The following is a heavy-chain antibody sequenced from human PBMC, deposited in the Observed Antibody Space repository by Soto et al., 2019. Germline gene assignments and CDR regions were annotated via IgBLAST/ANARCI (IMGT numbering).Heavy chain of an antibody. V-gene: IGHV4-59*01. CDR1: GGSISSYY. J-gene: IGHJ4*02. D-gene: IGHD3-22*01. CDR3: ARSYYDSSGYYYEVHFGY. Sequence: SETLSLTCTVSGGSISSYYWSWIRQPPGKGLEWIGYIYYSGSTNYNPSLKSRVTISVDTSKNQFSLKLSSVTAADTAVYYCARSYYDSSGYYYEVHFGYWGQGTLVTVSS. CDR2: IYYSGST.